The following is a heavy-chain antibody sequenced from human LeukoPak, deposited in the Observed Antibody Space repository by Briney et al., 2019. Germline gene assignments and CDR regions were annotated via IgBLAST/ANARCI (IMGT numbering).Heavy chain of an antibody. CDR3: AKSQRNDQQVVPRIDY. CDR2: ISGSGDTT. Sequence: GGSLRLSCTASRFTFSTYAMSWVRQAPGKGLEWVSSISGSGDTTYYTGSVKGRFTISRDNSKNALYLQMSSLRAEDTAVYYCAKSQRNDQQVVPRIDYWGQGTLVTVSS. D-gene: IGHD2-2*01. V-gene: IGHV3-23*01. CDR1: RFTFSTYA. J-gene: IGHJ4*02.